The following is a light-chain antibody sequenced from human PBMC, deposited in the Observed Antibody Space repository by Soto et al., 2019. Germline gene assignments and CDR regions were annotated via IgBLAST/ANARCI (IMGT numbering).Light chain of an antibody. V-gene: IGKV1-12*01. CDR3: QQTRSFPLT. J-gene: IGKJ4*01. CDR1: QAITSW. CDR2: SAS. Sequence: DIHVTQSPSSVSASVGDRVTITCRASQAITSWLAWYQQKPGRAPKLLIYSASSLQSGAPSRFTGSGSGTDFTLTITSLQPHDAAVYYCQQTRSFPLTFGGGTKVEI.